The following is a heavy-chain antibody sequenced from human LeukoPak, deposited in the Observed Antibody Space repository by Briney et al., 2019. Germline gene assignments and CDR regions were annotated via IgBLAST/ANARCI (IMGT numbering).Heavy chain of an antibody. CDR3: ARVPLRFLEPFDY. Sequence: SETLSLTCAVSGGSISSGYWSWIRQPPEKGLEWIGEISHRGRTHYTPSLQSRVTMSVDTSKNQFALNLNSVTAADTAVYYCARVPLRFLEPFDYWGQGILVTVSS. J-gene: IGHJ4*02. V-gene: IGHV4-34*01. CDR1: GGSISSGY. CDR2: ISHRGRT. D-gene: IGHD3-3*01.